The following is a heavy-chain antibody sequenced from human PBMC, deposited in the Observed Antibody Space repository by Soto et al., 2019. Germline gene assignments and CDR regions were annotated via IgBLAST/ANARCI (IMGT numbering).Heavy chain of an antibody. J-gene: IGHJ4*02. Sequence: GASVKVSCKASGGTFSSYAISWVRQAPGQGLEWMGGIIPIFGTANYAQKFQGRVTITADESTSTAYMELSSLRSEDTAVYYCGAGSGIYYFNYSGQGHLVTVSS. CDR1: GGTFSSYA. CDR3: GAGSGIYYFNY. CDR2: IIPIFGTA. D-gene: IGHD2-15*01. V-gene: IGHV1-69*13.